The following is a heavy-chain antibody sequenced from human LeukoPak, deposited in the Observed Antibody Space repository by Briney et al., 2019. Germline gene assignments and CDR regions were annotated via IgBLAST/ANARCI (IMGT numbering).Heavy chain of an antibody. Sequence: GGSLSLSCAASGFTFSSYAMTWVRQAPGKGLEWVSGISGSGGSTDYADSVKGRFTISRDNTQNTLYLQMNSLRAEDTAVYYCARGDDSSYSDYWGQGTLVTVSS. CDR3: ARGDDSSYSDY. CDR1: GFTFSSYA. CDR2: ISGSGGST. D-gene: IGHD3-22*01. V-gene: IGHV3-23*01. J-gene: IGHJ4*02.